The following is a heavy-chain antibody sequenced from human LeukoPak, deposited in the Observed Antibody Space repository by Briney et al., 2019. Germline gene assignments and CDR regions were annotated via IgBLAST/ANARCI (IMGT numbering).Heavy chain of an antibody. Sequence: GASVKVSCKASGYTFTGYSMHRVRQAPGQGLEWMGWINPNSGDTHYAQKFQGRVTMTRDTSISTAYMELSKLTSDDTALYYCAAAPITGETQYYYYYYMDVWGKGTAVTVSS. D-gene: IGHD7-27*01. CDR3: AAAPITGETQYYYYYYMDV. J-gene: IGHJ6*03. CDR1: GYTFTGYS. V-gene: IGHV1-2*02. CDR2: INPNSGDT.